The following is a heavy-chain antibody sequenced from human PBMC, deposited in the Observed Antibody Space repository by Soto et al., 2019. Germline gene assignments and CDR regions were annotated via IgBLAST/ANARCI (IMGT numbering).Heavy chain of an antibody. CDR2: INPTSGYT. Sequence: QVQLVQSGAEVKKPGASVKVSCKTSGYTFSSYDINWVRQAPGQGLEWIGWINPTSGYTAYAKNFQGRVTLTRETSIATAYMDLSNLRSDDTAVYYCARQLNPVYTRDWGQGPPVTVSA. J-gene: IGHJ4*02. CDR1: GYTFSSYD. D-gene: IGHD1-1*01. V-gene: IGHV1-8*01. CDR3: ARQLNPVYTRD.